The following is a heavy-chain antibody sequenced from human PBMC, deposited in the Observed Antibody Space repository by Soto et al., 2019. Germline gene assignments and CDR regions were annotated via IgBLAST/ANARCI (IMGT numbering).Heavy chain of an antibody. J-gene: IGHJ6*02. CDR2: IIPIFGTA. CDR1: GGTFSSYA. D-gene: IGHD4-4*01. CDR3: ARVVIATVTTDPHRGGSTPYYCDYYGMDV. Sequence: SVKVSCKASGGTFSSYAISWVRQAPGQGLEWMGGIIPIFGTANYEQKCQRRVTTTADDTTRPASLERSSRSAEDTAVYYCARVVIATVTTDPHRGGSTPYYCDYYGMDVWGQGTTVTVSS. V-gene: IGHV1-69*13.